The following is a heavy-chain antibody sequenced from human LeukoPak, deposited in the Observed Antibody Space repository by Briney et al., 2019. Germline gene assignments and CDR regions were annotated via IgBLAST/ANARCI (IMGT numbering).Heavy chain of an antibody. J-gene: IGHJ4*02. Sequence: SETLSLTCTVSGGSISSSSYYWGWIRQPPGKGLEWIGSIYYSGSTYYNPSLKSRVTISVDTSKNQFSLKLSSVTAADTAVYYCARDRDYGSGSYVWGQRTLVTVSS. CDR2: IYYSGST. V-gene: IGHV4-39*07. CDR3: ARDRDYGSGSYV. D-gene: IGHD3-10*01. CDR1: GGSISSSSYY.